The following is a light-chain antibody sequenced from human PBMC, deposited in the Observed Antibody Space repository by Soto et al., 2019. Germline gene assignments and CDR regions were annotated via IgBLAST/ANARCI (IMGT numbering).Light chain of an antibody. J-gene: IGKJ2*01. Sequence: IQMTQSPSILSASVGDRVTITCRASQNINSWLAWYQQKPGKAPKLLIYKTSSLERGVPSRFSGSESGTEFTLTSSSLQPDDFATYYCKQYSSYSLYTFGQGTKLEIK. CDR1: QNINSW. CDR3: KQYSSYSLYT. CDR2: KTS. V-gene: IGKV1-5*03.